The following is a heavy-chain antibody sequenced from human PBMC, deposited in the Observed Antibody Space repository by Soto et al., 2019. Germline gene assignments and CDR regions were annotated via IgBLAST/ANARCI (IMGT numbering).Heavy chain of an antibody. J-gene: IGHJ4*02. Sequence: QVQLQESGPGLVKPSQTLSLTCTVSGDSIGTGGYYWDWIRQHPGKGPEWIGYIHYSGSTYDNPALRSRLTISLDTSKNQFSLHLSSVTAAATAVYYCATNHDDISGRTPLLFDAWGQGTLVTVSS. CDR2: IHYSGST. V-gene: IGHV4-31*03. CDR3: ATNHDDISGRTPLLFDA. CDR1: GDSIGTGGYY. D-gene: IGHD3-22*01.